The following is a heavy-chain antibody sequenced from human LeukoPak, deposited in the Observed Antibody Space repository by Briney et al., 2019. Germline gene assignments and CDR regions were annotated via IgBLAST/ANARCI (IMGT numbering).Heavy chain of an antibody. Sequence: QSEGSLRLSCAASGFTFSSYAMHWVRQAPGKGLEWVAVISYDGSNKYYADSVKGRFTISRDNSKNTLYLQMNSLRAEDTAVYYCARDTVLPQGWFDPWGQGTLVTVSS. CDR2: ISYDGSNK. CDR3: ARDTVLPQGWFDP. D-gene: IGHD2/OR15-2a*01. CDR1: GFTFSSYA. V-gene: IGHV3-30-3*01. J-gene: IGHJ5*02.